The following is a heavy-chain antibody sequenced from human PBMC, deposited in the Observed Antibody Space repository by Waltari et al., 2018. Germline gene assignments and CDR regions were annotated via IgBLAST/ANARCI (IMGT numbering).Heavy chain of an antibody. CDR2: IYYSGCT. Sequence: QVQLQESGPGLVKPSQTLSLTCTVSGGSISSGGYYWSWIHQHPGKGLEWIGYIYYSGCTYYNPSRKNRVTVSVETSKNQFCLKLSSVTAAYTAEYYCARDSTAMGAFDIWGQGTMVTVS. V-gene: IGHV4-31*03. D-gene: IGHD5-18*01. CDR3: ARDSTAMGAFDI. J-gene: IGHJ3*02. CDR1: GGSISSGGYY.